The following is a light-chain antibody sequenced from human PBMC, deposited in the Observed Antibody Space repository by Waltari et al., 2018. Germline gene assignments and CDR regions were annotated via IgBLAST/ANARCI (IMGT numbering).Light chain of an antibody. CDR1: SSAVGVFDF. V-gene: IGLV2-11*01. J-gene: IGLJ3*02. Sequence: QSALTQPRSVSGSPGQSVTISCSGTSSAVGVFDFLSWYPHHPGKAPKHMLYDVATRPSGVPDRFSGSKSDNTASLTISGLQAEDEADYYCCSYAGSYFWVFGGGTKLTVL. CDR3: CSYAGSYFWV. CDR2: DVA.